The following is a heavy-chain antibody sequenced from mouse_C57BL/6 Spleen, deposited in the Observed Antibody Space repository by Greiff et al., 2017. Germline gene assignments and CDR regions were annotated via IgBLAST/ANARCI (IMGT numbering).Heavy chain of an antibody. CDR1: GFTFSSYA. J-gene: IGHJ4*01. V-gene: IGHV5-4*01. CDR2: ISDGGSYT. D-gene: IGHD4-1*01. Sequence: EVKVVESGGGLVKPGGSLKLSCAASGFTFSSYAMSWVRQTPEKRLEWVATISDGGSYTYYPDNVKGRFTISRDNAKNNLYLQMSHLKSEDTAMYYCARDRELGAMDYWGQGTSVTVSS. CDR3: ARDRELGAMDY.